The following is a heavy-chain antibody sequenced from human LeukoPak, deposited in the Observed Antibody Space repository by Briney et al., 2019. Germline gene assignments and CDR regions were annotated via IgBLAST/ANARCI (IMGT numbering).Heavy chain of an antibody. CDR2: INHSGST. CDR1: GGSFSGYY. CDR3: ARGSPSYYDILTGRAFDI. D-gene: IGHD3-9*01. J-gene: IGHJ3*02. V-gene: IGHV4-34*01. Sequence: PSETPSLTCAVYGGSFSGYYWSWIRQPPGKGLEWIGEINHSGSTNYNPSLKSRVTISVDTFKNQFSLKLSSVTAADTAVYYCARGSPSYYDILTGRAFDIWGQGTMVTVSS.